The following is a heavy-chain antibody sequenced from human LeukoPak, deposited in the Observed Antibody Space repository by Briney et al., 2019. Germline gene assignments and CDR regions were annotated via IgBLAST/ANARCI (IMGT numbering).Heavy chain of an antibody. CDR3: TRARWFGSYYFDY. V-gene: IGHV3-49*04. CDR2: IRSKAYGGTT. J-gene: IGHJ4*02. CDR1: GFAFGDYA. Sequence: GGSLRLSCTASGFAFGDYAMSWVRQAPGKGLEWVGFIRSKAYGGTTEYAASVKGRFTISRDDSKSIAYLQMNSLKTEDTAVYYCTRARWFGSYYFDYWGQGTLVTVSS. D-gene: IGHD3-10*01.